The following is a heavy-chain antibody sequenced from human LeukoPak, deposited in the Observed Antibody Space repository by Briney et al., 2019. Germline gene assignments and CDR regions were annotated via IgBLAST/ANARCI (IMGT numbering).Heavy chain of an antibody. CDR2: IYTSGST. CDR1: GGSISSGSYY. D-gene: IGHD2-2*01. J-gene: IGHJ4*02. CDR3: ARGYCSSTSCYYVDY. V-gene: IGHV4-61*02. Sequence: SQTLSLTCTVSGGSISSGSYYWSWIRQPAGKGLEWIGRIYTSGSTNYNPSLKSRVTISVDTSKNQFSLKLSSVTAADTAVYYCARGYCSSTSCYYVDYWGQGTLVTVSS.